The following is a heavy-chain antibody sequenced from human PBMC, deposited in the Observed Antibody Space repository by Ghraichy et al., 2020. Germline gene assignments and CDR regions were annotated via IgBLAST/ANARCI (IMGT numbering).Heavy chain of an antibody. CDR2: ISGDGGTT. Sequence: GGSLRLSCAGSGIPFSTYAMSWVRQAPGKGLEYVSSISGDGGTTYYAGSVMGRFTISKDDSRNILHLQLNSLRGEATAGYYCAIHPLAGLGAWGQGALVTVSS. V-gene: IGHV3-23*01. CDR1: GIPFSTYA. CDR3: AIHPLAGLGA. J-gene: IGHJ5*02.